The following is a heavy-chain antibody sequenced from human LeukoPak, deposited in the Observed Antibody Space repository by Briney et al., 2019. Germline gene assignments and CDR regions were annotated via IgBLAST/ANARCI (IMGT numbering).Heavy chain of an antibody. V-gene: IGHV4-39*07. CDR2: IYYSGST. CDR3: AKTVTVTTSAFDI. D-gene: IGHD4-17*01. J-gene: IGHJ3*02. CDR1: GGSISSSSYY. Sequence: SETLSLTCTVSGGSISSSSYYWGWIRQPPGKGLEWIGSIYYSGSTYYNPSLKSRVAISVDTSKNQFSLKLSSVTAADTAVYYCAKTVTVTTSAFDIWGQGTMVTVSS.